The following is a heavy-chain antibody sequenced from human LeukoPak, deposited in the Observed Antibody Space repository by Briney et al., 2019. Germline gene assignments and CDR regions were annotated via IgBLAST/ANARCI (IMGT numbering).Heavy chain of an antibody. D-gene: IGHD1-26*01. CDR3: ARDSVGASEDY. Sequence: PGGSLRLFRAASVLTPSHYWLSCVRQPPAPALECVANIQPDGSQTYYVDSVKGRFTISRDNDKNSLYLQMNSLRAEDTAVYYCARDSVGASEDYWGQGTLVTVSS. CDR2: IQPDGSQT. V-gene: IGHV3-7*01. CDR1: VLTPSHYW. J-gene: IGHJ4*02.